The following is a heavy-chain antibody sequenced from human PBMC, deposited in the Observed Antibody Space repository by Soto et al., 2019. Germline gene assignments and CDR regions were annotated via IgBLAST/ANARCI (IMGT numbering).Heavy chain of an antibody. J-gene: IGHJ6*04. Sequence: SGPTLVNPTQTLTLTCTFSGFSLSTSGVGVGWIRQPPGKALEWLALIYWNDDKRYSPSLKSRLTITKDTSKNQVVLTMTNMDHVDKAKYYRALTAHNYYDFWSGPQSDYGMDVWGKGT. D-gene: IGHD3-3*01. CDR1: GFSLSTSGVG. CDR3: ALTAHNYYDFWSGPQSDYGMDV. CDR2: IYWNDDK. V-gene: IGHV2-5*01.